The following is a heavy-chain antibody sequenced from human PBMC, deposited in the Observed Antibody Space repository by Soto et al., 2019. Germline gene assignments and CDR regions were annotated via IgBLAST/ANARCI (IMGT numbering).Heavy chain of an antibody. CDR2: ISTSSGSYI. D-gene: IGHD6-13*01. CDR3: ARSGILDVLRNNGFDP. Sequence: EVQLVESGGGLVKPGGSLRLSCVASGFSFSRYSMNWVRQAPGKGLEWVSSISTSSGSYIYYADSVKGRFTISRDNAKNSLYLQMDSLTAEDTAVYYCARSGILDVLRNNGFDPWGQGTLVTVSS. J-gene: IGHJ5*02. CDR1: GFSFSRYS. V-gene: IGHV3-21*01.